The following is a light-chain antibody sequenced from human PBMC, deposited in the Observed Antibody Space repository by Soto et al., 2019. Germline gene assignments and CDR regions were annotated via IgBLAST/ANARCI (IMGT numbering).Light chain of an antibody. CDR3: QQSHNAPLT. Sequence: DIQMIQPPSSLSASVGDRVTIYCRASQSIARHLNWYQQKPGATPKLLIYTASTLQSDVPSRFSASGSERDFTLNISDLQPEDFAIYYCQQSHNAPLTFGGGTKLEIK. CDR2: TAS. CDR1: QSIARH. J-gene: IGKJ4*01. V-gene: IGKV1-39*01.